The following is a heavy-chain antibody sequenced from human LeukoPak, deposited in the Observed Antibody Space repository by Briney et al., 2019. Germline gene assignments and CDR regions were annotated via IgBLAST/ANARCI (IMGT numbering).Heavy chain of an antibody. CDR3: VRGVGSSTSCYVRAFDI. Sequence: GGSLRLSCAASGFTFSNYWMGWVRQAPGKGLEWVADIKCDGSEKCYVDSVKGRLTISRDNAKNSLYLQVNSLRAEDMTVYYCVRGVGSSTSCYVRAFDIWGQGTMVTVSS. D-gene: IGHD2-2*01. CDR1: GFTFSNYW. V-gene: IGHV3-52*01. J-gene: IGHJ3*02. CDR2: IKCDGSEK.